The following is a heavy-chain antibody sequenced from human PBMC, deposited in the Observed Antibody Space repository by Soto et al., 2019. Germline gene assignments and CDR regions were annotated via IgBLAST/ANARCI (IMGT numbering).Heavy chain of an antibody. CDR3: ARDGKVDIVEVPFHLTEYFHH. CDR2: IIPISSTT. D-gene: IGHD2-2*03. J-gene: IGHJ1*01. V-gene: IGHV1-69*01. CDR1: GGNLSNYA. Sequence: QEQLVQSGAEVKKPGSSVKVTCKASGGNLSNYAINWVRQAPGQGLEWMGGIIPISSTTNYAQKFQGRVTFTPDESTNKLYMELSNLRSEDTAMYYCARDGKVDIVEVPFHLTEYFHHWGQSSLVTVSS.